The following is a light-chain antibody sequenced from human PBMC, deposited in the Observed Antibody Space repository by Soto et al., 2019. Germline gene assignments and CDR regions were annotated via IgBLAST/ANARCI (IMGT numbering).Light chain of an antibody. V-gene: IGLV2-8*01. CDR3: SSYAGSNNLGV. CDR2: EVS. CDR1: SSDVGGYNY. J-gene: IGLJ3*02. Sequence: QSALTQPPSASGSRGQSVTISCTGTSSDVGGYNYVSWYQQHPGKAPKLMIYEVSKRPSGVPDRLAGSKSGNTASLTVSGIQPEDDADYYCSSYAGSNNLGVFGGGTKLTVL.